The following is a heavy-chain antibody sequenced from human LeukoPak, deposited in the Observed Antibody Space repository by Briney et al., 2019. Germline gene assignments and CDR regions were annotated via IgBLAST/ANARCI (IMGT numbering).Heavy chain of an antibody. CDR3: ARDYPSPDY. V-gene: IGHV3-33*01. CDR2: IWYDGSNK. J-gene: IGHJ4*02. Sequence: GGSLRLSCAASGFTFSSYGIHWVRQAPGKGLEWVALIWYDGSNKYYADSVKGRFSISRDNSRNTLYLQMNSLGAEDTALYYCARDYPSPDYWGQGTLVTVSS. CDR1: GFTFSSYG.